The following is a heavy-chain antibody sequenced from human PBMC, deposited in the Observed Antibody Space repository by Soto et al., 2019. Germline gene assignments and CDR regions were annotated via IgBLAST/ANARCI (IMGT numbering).Heavy chain of an antibody. CDR3: ARDPDSSGYYVFDY. CDR2: ISYDGSNK. Sequence: GGSVRLSCADSGFTFGSYAMHWVRQAPGKGLEWVAVISYDGSNKYYADSVKGRFTISRDNSKNTLYLQMNSLRAEDTAVYYCARDPDSSGYYVFDYWGQGTLVTVS. V-gene: IGHV3-30-3*01. CDR1: GFTFGSYA. J-gene: IGHJ4*02. D-gene: IGHD3-22*01.